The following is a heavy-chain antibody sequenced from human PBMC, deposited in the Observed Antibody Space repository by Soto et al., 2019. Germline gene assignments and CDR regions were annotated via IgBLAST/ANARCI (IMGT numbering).Heavy chain of an antibody. D-gene: IGHD4-17*01. V-gene: IGHV4-39*01. CDR3: ARQGDYGVFFDY. Sequence: SETLSLTCTVSGGSISSSSYYWGWIRQPPGKGLEWIGSIYYSGSTYYNPSLKSRVTISVDTSKNQFSLKLSSVTAADTAVYYCARQGDYGVFFDYWGQGTLVTVSS. CDR2: IYYSGST. CDR1: GGSISSSSYY. J-gene: IGHJ4*02.